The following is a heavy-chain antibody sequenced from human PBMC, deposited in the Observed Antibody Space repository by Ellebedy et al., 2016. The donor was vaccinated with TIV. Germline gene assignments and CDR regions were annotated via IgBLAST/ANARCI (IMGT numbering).Heavy chain of an antibody. J-gene: IGHJ4*02. CDR1: GVSFCGYY. Sequence: MPSESLSLTCVVSGVSFCGYYCPWIRPPPAKGLEWIWDMNRSGSTNYNLSLKSRVTISVDTSKNQFSLKLNSLTAADTAVFYCAGGRISMVRGDNYYFDDWGQGTRVTVYS. CDR2: MNRSGST. V-gene: IGHV4-34*01. D-gene: IGHD3-10*01. CDR3: AGGRISMVRGDNYYFDD.